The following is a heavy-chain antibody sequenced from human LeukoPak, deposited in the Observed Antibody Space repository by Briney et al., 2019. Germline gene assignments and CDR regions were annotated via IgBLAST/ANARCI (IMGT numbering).Heavy chain of an antibody. V-gene: IGHV3-73*01. J-gene: IGHJ4*02. D-gene: IGHD2-15*01. CDR1: GFDFSGFY. Sequence: PGGSLKLSCAASGFDFSGFYVHWVRPASGRGLEWVGLIRNKPNSYTTVYAASVKGRFTISRDDSKNTAYLQMNSLKAEDTAVYYCTRQECSGGSCSYVDFWGQGTLVTVSS. CDR2: IRNKPNSYTT. CDR3: TRQECSGGSCSYVDF.